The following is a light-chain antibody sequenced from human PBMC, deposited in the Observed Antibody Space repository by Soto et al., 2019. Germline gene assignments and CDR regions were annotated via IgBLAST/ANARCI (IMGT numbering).Light chain of an antibody. Sequence: AIQITQSPSSLSASVGDRVTITCRASQGIGKDLGWYQQKQGKALKLLIYAASSLQSGVPSRFSGSGSGTDFTLTISSLQPEDFATYYCLQDYNYPHTFGQGTKLEIK. J-gene: IGKJ2*01. CDR1: QGIGKD. CDR2: AAS. CDR3: LQDYNYPHT. V-gene: IGKV1-6*01.